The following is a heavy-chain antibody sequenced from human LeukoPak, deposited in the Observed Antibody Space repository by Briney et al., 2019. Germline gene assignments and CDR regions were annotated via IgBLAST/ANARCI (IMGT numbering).Heavy chain of an antibody. CDR1: GGSISSYY. CDR2: IYYSGST. V-gene: IGHV4-59*01. Sequence: SETLSLTCTVSGGSISSYYWSWIRQPPGKGLEWIGYIYYSGSTNYNPSLKSRVTISVDTSKNQFSLKLGSVTAADTAVYYCGGGGSSWENFDYWGQGTLVTVSS. J-gene: IGHJ4*02. D-gene: IGHD6-13*01. CDR3: GGGGSSWENFDY.